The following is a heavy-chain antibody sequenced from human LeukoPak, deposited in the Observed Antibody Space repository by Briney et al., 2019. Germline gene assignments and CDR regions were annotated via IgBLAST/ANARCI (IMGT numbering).Heavy chain of an antibody. J-gene: IGHJ4*02. CDR1: GFAFSTYW. V-gene: IGHV3-74*01. CDR3: ARHINYYLDY. CDR2: ISSDGSIT. D-gene: IGHD3-10*01. Sequence: GGSLRLSCAASGFAFSTYWMHWVRQAPGKGLVWVSRISSDGSITGYADSVKGRFTISRDNAKNTLYLQMNSLRAEDTAVYYCARHINYYLDYWGQGTLVTVSS.